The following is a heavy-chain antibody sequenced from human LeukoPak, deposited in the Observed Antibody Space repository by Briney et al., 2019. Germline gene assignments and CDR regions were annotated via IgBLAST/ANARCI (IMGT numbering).Heavy chain of an antibody. D-gene: IGHD3-9*01. V-gene: IGHV1-8*02. Sequence: GASVKVSCKASGYTFTSYDINWVRQATGQGLEWMGWMNPNSGNTGYAQKFQGRVTMTRNTSISTAYMELSSLRSEDTAVYYCARGNYDILTGTYPHYYYYYYMDVWGKGTTVTISS. CDR3: ARGNYDILTGTYPHYYYYYYMDV. CDR2: MNPNSGNT. CDR1: GYTFTSYD. J-gene: IGHJ6*03.